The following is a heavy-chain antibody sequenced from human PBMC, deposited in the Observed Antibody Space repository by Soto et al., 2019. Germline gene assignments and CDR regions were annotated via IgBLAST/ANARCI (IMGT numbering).Heavy chain of an antibody. CDR3: AGAYSYNYAFDY. D-gene: IGHD1-1*01. Sequence: GGSLRLSCAPSGFTVKGNYVGWARQASGRGMEWVSIIFSAGMTYYTDSVKGRFTISKDISKNTLSLQMNSLRADDTAVYFCAGAYSYNYAFDYWGLGTPVTV. CDR1: GFTVKGNY. CDR2: IFSAGMT. V-gene: IGHV3-53*01. J-gene: IGHJ4*02.